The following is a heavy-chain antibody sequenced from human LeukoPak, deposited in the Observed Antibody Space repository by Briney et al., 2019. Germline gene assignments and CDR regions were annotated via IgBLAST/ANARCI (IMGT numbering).Heavy chain of an antibody. J-gene: IGHJ3*02. CDR2: IYYSGST. CDR3: ARSTMVTLEAFDI. Sequence: SETLSLTCTVSGGSVSSGSYYWSWIRQPPGKGLEWIGYIYYSGSTNYNPSLKSRVTISVDASKNQFSLKLSSVTAADTAVYYCARSTMVTLEAFDIWGQGTMVTVSS. V-gene: IGHV4-61*01. D-gene: IGHD4-23*01. CDR1: GGSVSSGSYY.